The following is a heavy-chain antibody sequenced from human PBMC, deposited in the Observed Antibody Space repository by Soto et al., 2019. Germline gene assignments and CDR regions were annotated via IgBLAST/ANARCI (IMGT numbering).Heavy chain of an antibody. D-gene: IGHD4-17*01. Sequence: QVQLHESGPGLVKPSQTLSLTCTVSGGSISDDDYYWNWIRQSPGKGLEWIGHIYYNGNTYYNPSRKRRLTMSLETSLNQFSLHLTSVMAADSALYFCARATTVTSSFFFYALDVWGQGTTATVSS. CDR3: ARATTVTSSFFFYALDV. CDR1: GGSISDDDYY. CDR2: IYYNGNT. V-gene: IGHV4-30-4*01. J-gene: IGHJ6*02.